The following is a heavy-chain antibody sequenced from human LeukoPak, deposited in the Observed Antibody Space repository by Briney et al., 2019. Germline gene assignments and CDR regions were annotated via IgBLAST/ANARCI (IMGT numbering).Heavy chain of an antibody. Sequence: GGSLRLSCAASGFSFDNYAMSWVRQAPGKGLEWVSAISGSGGSTYYADSVKGRFTISRDNSKNTLYLQMNSLRAEDTAVYYCAKTRPLDSSSWSHGDYWGQGTLVTVSS. J-gene: IGHJ4*02. CDR3: AKTRPLDSSSWSHGDY. CDR1: GFSFDNYA. D-gene: IGHD6-13*01. V-gene: IGHV3-23*01. CDR2: ISGSGGST.